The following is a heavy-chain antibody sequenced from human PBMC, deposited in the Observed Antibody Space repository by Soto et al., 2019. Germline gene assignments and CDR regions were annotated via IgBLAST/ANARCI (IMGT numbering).Heavy chain of an antibody. CDR1: GFTFSSYS. Sequence: GGFLRLSCAASGFTFSSYSMSWVRQAPGKGLEWVSTISGSGSSTYSADSVKGRFTISRDNSKNTLYLQMNSLRVEDTAIYYCAKAWGIDYWGQGTLVTVSS. D-gene: IGHD7-27*01. CDR2: ISGSGSST. CDR3: AKAWGIDY. V-gene: IGHV3-23*01. J-gene: IGHJ4*02.